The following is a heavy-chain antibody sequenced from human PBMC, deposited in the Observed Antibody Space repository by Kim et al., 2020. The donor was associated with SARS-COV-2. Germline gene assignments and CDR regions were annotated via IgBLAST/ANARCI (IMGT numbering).Heavy chain of an antibody. J-gene: IGHJ4*02. CDR1: GVTFTSYA. CDR2: IIPILCIA. CDR3: ASVPTAGAYRYGPMDY. V-gene: IGHV1-69*04. Sequence: SVKVSCKASGVTFTSYAISWVRQAPGQGLEWMGRIIPILCIANYAQKFQGRVTITADKSTSTAYMELSSLRSEDTAVYYCASVPTAGAYRYGPMDYWGQETLVTVSS. D-gene: IGHD5-18*01.